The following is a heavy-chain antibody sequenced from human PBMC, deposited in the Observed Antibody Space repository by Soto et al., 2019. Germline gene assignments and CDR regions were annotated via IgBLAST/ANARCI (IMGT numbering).Heavy chain of an antibody. Sequence: EVQLVESGGGLVQPGGSLRLSCAASGFTFSGYAMNWIRQAPGKGLEWVSTISGSGGEIYYADSVRGRFAISRDNSKNTLYLHMNSLGAEDTAVYYCAKDPFEPWGGAYFDYWGQGTLVTVSS. CDR1: GFTFSGYA. J-gene: IGHJ4*02. CDR2: ISGSGGEI. V-gene: IGHV3-23*04. CDR3: AKDPFEPWGGAYFDY. D-gene: IGHD2-21*01.